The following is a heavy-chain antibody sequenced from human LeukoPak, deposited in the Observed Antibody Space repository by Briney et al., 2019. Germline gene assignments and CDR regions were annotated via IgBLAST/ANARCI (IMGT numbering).Heavy chain of an antibody. CDR3: ARSRAFDY. V-gene: IGHV3-53*01. CDR1: GLTVRSNY. CDR2: IYDTDST. J-gene: IGHJ4*02. Sequence: AGGSLRLSCVASGLTVRSNYMNWVRQAPGKRPEWVAIIYDTDSTYYTDSVKGRFTISRDNSKNTVYLQMNSLRVEDTAVYYCARSRAFDYWGRGTQVTVSS.